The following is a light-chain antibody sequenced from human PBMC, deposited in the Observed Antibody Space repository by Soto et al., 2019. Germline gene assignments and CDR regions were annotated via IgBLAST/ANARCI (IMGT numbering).Light chain of an antibody. V-gene: IGLV2-14*01. J-gene: IGLJ1*01. CDR3: SSYTRSSTSYV. CDR2: EVS. Sequence: QSVLTQPPSVSGSPGQSVTISCTGTSSDVGSYNYVSWYQQHPGEAPKLMIYEVSNRPSRVSNRFSGSKSGNTASLTISGLQAEEEADYYCSSYTRSSTSYVFGNGIKVIV. CDR1: SSDVGSYNY.